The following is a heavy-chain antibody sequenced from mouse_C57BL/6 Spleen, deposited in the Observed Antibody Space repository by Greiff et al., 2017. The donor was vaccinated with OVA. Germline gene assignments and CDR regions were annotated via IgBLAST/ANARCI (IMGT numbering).Heavy chain of an antibody. CDR3: ARGETLTGFDY. CDR1: GYTFTDYF. CDR2: IYPGSGNT. V-gene: IGHV1-76*01. Sequence: VQLQQSGAELVRPGASVKLSCKASGYTFTDYFINWVKQRPGQGLEWIARIYPGSGNTYYNEKFKGKATLTAEKSSSTAYMQLSSLTSEDSAVYFCARGETLTGFDYWGQGTTLTVSS. D-gene: IGHD1-1*01. J-gene: IGHJ2*01.